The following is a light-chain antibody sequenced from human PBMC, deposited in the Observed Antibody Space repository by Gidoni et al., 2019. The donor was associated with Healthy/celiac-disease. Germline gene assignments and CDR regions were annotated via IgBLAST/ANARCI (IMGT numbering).Light chain of an antibody. CDR3: QHSYSIPWT. V-gene: IGKV1-39*01. CDR1: QSISSS. Sequence: DIQMTQSPSSLSASVGDRVTITCRASQSISSSLNWYQQKPGKAPNLLIYAASTLQSGVPSRFSGSGSGTDFTLTISSLQPEDFATYYCQHSYSIPWTFGQGTEVEIK. CDR2: AAS. J-gene: IGKJ1*01.